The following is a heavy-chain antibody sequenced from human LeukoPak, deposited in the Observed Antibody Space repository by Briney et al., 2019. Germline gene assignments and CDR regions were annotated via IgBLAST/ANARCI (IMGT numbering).Heavy chain of an antibody. CDR3: SGGANIPMWAFDI. CDR1: GGSISSYY. CDR2: IYYSGST. V-gene: IGHV4-59*01. J-gene: IGHJ3*02. D-gene: IGHD1-26*01. Sequence: KPSETLSLTCTVSGGSISSYYWSWIRQPPGKGLEWIGYIYYSGSTNYNPSLKSRVTISVDTSKNQFSLKLSSVTAADTAVYYCSGGANIPMWAFDIWGQGTMVTVSS.